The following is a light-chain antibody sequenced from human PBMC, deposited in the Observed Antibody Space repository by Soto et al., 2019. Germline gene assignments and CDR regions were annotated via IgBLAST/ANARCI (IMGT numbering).Light chain of an antibody. CDR3: SSYTSSSTV. Sequence: QYALTQPASVSGSPGQSITISCTGTSSDDGGYNYVSWYQQHPGKAPKLMIYEVSNRPSGVSNRFSGSKSGNTASLTISGLQAEDEDDYYCSSYTSSSTVFGGGTKVTVL. CDR2: EVS. V-gene: IGLV2-14*01. CDR1: SSDDGGYNY. J-gene: IGLJ3*02.